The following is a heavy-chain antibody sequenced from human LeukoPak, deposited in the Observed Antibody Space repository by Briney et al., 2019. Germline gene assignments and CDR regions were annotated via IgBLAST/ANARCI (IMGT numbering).Heavy chain of an antibody. D-gene: IGHD5-24*01. Sequence: GRSLRLSCAASGFTFDDYAMHWVRQAPGKGLEWVSGISWNSGSIGYADSVKGRFTISRDNAKNSLYLQMNSLRAEDMALYYCAKSSDRGRAGLIDYWGQGTLVTVSS. CDR1: GFTFDDYA. J-gene: IGHJ4*02. V-gene: IGHV3-9*03. CDR2: ISWNSGSI. CDR3: AKSSDRGRAGLIDY.